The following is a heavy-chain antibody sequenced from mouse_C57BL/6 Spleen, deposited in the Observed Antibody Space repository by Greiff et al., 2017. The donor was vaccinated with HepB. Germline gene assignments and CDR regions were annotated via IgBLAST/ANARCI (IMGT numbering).Heavy chain of an antibody. D-gene: IGHD1-1*01. Sequence: VQLQQSGAELARPGASVKLSCKASGYTFTSYGISWVKQRTGQGLEWIGEIYPRSGNTYYNEKFKGKATLTADKSSSTAYMELRSLTSEDSAVYFLARGESGSSYGGFDYWGQGTTLTVSS. J-gene: IGHJ2*01. CDR3: ARGESGSSYGGFDY. V-gene: IGHV1-81*01. CDR2: IYPRSGNT. CDR1: GYTFTSYG.